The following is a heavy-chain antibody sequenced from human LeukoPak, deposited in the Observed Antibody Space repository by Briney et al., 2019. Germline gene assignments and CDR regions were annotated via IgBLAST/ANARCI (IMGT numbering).Heavy chain of an antibody. CDR2: IDPSDSYT. D-gene: IGHD6-19*01. J-gene: IGHJ4*02. V-gene: IGHV5-10-1*01. CDR3: ARGFGSGWFLYYFDF. CDR1: GFSFTTYW. Sequence: GESLKISCKGSGFSFTTYWISWVRQLPGKGLEWMGRIDPSDSYTNFSPSFQGHVTISADKSITTAYLQLSSLKASDTATYYCARGFGSGWFLYYFDFWGQGTLVTVSS.